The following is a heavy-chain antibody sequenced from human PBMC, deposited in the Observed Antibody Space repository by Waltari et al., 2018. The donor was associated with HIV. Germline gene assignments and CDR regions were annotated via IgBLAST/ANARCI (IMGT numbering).Heavy chain of an antibody. J-gene: IGHJ4*02. CDR2: IKPNTGDT. V-gene: IGHV1-2*02. CDR3: ARGGVFDGDDYKCFDL. CDR1: GYRFTDYY. D-gene: IGHD4-4*01. Sequence: QVLLVQSGAEVKKPGASLKVSCKASGYRFTDYYIHWVRQAPGQGLEWMGWIKPNTGDTKYAQRFRGRVTMTRDKSINPVYLELSRLRSDDTATYYCARGGVFDGDDYKCFDLWGQGALVTVSS.